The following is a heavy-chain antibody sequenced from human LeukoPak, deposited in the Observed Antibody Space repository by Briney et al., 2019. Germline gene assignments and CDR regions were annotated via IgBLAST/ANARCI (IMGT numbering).Heavy chain of an antibody. CDR3: ARDRGYYFDY. J-gene: IGHJ4*02. CDR2: ISYDGSNK. V-gene: IGHV3-30-3*01. Sequence: GRSLRLSCASSGFTFSSYWMSWVRQAPGKGLEWVAVISYDGSNKYYADSVKGRFTISRDNSKNTLYLQMNSLRAEATAVYYCARDRGYYFDYWGQGTLVTVSS. CDR1: GFTFSSYW.